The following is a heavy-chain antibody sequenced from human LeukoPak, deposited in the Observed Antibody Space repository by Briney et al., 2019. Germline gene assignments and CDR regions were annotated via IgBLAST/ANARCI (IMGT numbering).Heavy chain of an antibody. CDR1: GFTFSSYW. V-gene: IGHV3-7*01. CDR2: IKQDGSET. D-gene: IGHD1-26*01. Sequence: ARGSLRPSCAASGFTFSSYWMNWVRQAQGKGRGWVANIKQDGSETYYVDSVKGRFTISRDNAKNSLYLQMNSLRAEDTALYYCARDPSGTYVRAGAFDIWGQGTMLTVSS. CDR3: ARDPSGTYVRAGAFDI. J-gene: IGHJ3*02.